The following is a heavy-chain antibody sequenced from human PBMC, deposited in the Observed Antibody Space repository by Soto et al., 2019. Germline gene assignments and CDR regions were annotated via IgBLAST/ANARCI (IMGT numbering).Heavy chain of an antibody. CDR1: GGTFSSYA. CDR3: ARSQGSSTSLEIYYYYYYGMDV. J-gene: IGHJ6*02. V-gene: IGHV1-69*01. Sequence: QVQLVQSGAEVKKPGSSVKVSCKASGGTFSSYAISWVRQAPGQGLEWMGGIIPISGTANYAQKFQGRVTITADESTSTVSMELSSLRSDDTAVYFCARSQGSSTSLEIYYYYYYGMDVWGQGTTVTVSS. D-gene: IGHD2-2*01. CDR2: IIPISGTA.